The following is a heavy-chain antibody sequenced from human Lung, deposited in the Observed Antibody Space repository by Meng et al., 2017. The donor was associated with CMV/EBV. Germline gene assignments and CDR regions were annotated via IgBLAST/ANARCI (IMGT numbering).Heavy chain of an antibody. CDR2: ISNSGST. CDR3: ARFDMDVEGYYGMDV. V-gene: IGHV4-59*01. CDR1: GGSISTYY. D-gene: IGHD2-15*01. J-gene: IGHJ6*02. Sequence: SETLSLTXTVSGGSISTYYWNWLRQLPGKGLEWIGYISNSGSTDYNPSLKSRVTISVDTSKNQFSLKLTSVTAADTAVYYCARFDMDVEGYYGMDVWGQGTTVTVSS.